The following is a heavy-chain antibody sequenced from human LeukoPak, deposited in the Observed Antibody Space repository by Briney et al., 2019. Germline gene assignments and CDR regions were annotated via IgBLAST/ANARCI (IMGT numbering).Heavy chain of an antibody. CDR2: IYHSGST. J-gene: IGHJ4*02. CDR3: ARDVMDCSGGSCLSLAY. Sequence: SETLSLTCAVSGGSISSSNWWSWVRQSPGKGLEWIGEIYHSGSTNYNPSPKSRVTISVDKSKNQFSLKLNSVTAADTAVYYCARDVMDCSGGSCLSLAYWGQGTLVTVSS. CDR1: GGSISSSNW. V-gene: IGHV4-4*02. D-gene: IGHD2-15*01.